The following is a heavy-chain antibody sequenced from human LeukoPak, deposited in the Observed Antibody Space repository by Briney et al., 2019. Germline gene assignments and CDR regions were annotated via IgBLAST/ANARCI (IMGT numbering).Heavy chain of an antibody. CDR2: INHSGST. V-gene: IGHV4-34*01. Sequence: PGGSLRLSCAASGFTFSSYAMHWVRQAPGKGLEWIGEINHSGSTNYNPSLKSRVTISVDTSKNQFSLKLSSVTAADTAVYYCASLYGSGSYYFGYYYYMDVWGKGTTVTISS. D-gene: IGHD3-10*01. CDR3: ASLYGSGSYYFGYYYYMDV. CDR1: GFTFSSYA. J-gene: IGHJ6*03.